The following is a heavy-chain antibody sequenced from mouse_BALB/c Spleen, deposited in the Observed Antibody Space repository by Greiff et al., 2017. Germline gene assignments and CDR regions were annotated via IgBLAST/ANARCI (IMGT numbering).Heavy chain of an antibody. Sequence: QVQLQQSGAELARPGASVKLSCKASGYTFTSYWMQWVKQRPGQGLEWIGAIYPGDGDTRYTQKFKGKATLTADKSSSTAYMQLSSLASEDSAVYYCARAGTRYWGQGTTLTVSS. CDR3: ARAGTRY. J-gene: IGHJ2*01. CDR2: IYPGDGDT. D-gene: IGHD3-3*01. CDR1: GYTFTSYW. V-gene: IGHV1-87*01.